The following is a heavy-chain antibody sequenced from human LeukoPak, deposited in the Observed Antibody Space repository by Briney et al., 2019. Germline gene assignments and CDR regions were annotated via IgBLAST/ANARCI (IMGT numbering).Heavy chain of an antibody. D-gene: IGHD2-2*01. V-gene: IGHV1-18*04. CDR1: GYTFTNYG. Sequence: GASVKVSCKASGYTFTNYGISWVRQAPGQGLEWMGWISPYNDYTNYAQKLQGRVTMTTDTFTSTGYMELRSLRSDDTAVYYCARWYCSSTSCYAGAFDMWGQGTLVTVSS. CDR2: ISPYNDYT. J-gene: IGHJ4*02. CDR3: ARWYCSSTSCYAGAFDM.